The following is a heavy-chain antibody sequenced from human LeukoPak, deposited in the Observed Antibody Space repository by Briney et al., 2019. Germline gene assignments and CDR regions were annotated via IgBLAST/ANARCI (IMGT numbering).Heavy chain of an antibody. J-gene: IGHJ4*02. D-gene: IGHD2-2*01. V-gene: IGHV5-51*01. CDR2: IYPGDSDT. CDR3: ARRLGSAAIRGYFDY. CDR1: GYSFTSYW. Sequence: GESLQISCKGSGYSFTSYWIGWVRPMPGKGLEWMGIIYPGDSDTRYSPSFQGQVTISADKSISTAYLQWSSLKASDTAMYYCARRLGSAAIRGYFDYWGQGTLVTVSS.